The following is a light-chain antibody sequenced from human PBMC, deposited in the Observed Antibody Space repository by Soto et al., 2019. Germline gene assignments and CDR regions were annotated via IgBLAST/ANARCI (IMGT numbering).Light chain of an antibody. CDR2: DAS. CDR3: QQRSNWPIT. Sequence: EIVLTQSPATLSLSPGERATLSCRTSQSVSKYFAWYQKQPGRAPRLLIYDASSRATGIPARFIGSGSGTDFTLTISSLEPEDFAIYYCQQRSNWPITFGKGTRLEIK. CDR1: QSVSKY. J-gene: IGKJ5*01. V-gene: IGKV3-11*01.